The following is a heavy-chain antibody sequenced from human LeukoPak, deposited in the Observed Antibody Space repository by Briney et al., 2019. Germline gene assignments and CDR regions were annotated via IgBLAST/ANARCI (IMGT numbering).Heavy chain of an antibody. J-gene: IGHJ4*02. V-gene: IGHV4-4*07. CDR2: IYTSGST. D-gene: IGHD3-9*01. Sequence: SETLSLTCTVSGGSISSYYWSWIRQPAGKGLEWIGRIYTSGSTNYNPSLKSRVTMSVDTSKNQFSLELSSVTAADTAVYYCARERLRYFDWSLDYWGQGTLVTVSS. CDR1: GGSISSYY. CDR3: ARERLRYFDWSLDY.